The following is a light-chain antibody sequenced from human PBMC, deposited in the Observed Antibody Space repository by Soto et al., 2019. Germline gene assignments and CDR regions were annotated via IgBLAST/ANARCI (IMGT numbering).Light chain of an antibody. J-gene: IGLJ3*02. CDR1: ASDIGSYDY. CDR3: ASYSSSTTRWV. V-gene: IGLV2-14*01. CDR2: EVT. Sequence: QSVLTQHASVSGSPGQSITVSCTGTASDIGSYDYVSWYQHHPGKAPKLMIYEVTNRPSGVSNRFSGSKSDYTASLTISGLQAEDEAHYFFASYSSSTTRWVFGGGTKGTVL.